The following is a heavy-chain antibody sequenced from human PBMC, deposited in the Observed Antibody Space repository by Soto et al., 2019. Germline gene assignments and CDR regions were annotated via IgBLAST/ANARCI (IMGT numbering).Heavy chain of an antibody. CDR3: AKDKVDHNSVWDPFDI. D-gene: IGHD2-15*01. CDR2: LGGSNSDT. Sequence: PGGSLRLSCAASGFTFSDYAMSWVRQAPGKGLEWVSGLGGSNSDTHYAASVEGRFTVSRDNSRSTLFLQMNSLRVEDTAVHYCAKDKVDHNSVWDPFDIWGQGTMVTVSS. CDR1: GFTFSDYA. V-gene: IGHV3-23*01. J-gene: IGHJ3*02.